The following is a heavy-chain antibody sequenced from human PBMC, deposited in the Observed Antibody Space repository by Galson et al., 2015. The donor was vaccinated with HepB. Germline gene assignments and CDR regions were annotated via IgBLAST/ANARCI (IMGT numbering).Heavy chain of an antibody. V-gene: IGHV3-30*04. CDR1: GFTFSSYA. CDR2: ISYDGSNK. J-gene: IGHJ6*02. CDR3: ARDGAAGRNYYYGMDV. Sequence: SLRLSCAASGFTFSSYAMHWVRQAPGKGLEWVAVISYDGSNKYYADSVKGRFTISRDNSKNTLYLQMNSLRAEDTAVYYCARDGAAGRNYYYGMDVWGQGTTVTVSS. D-gene: IGHD6-19*01.